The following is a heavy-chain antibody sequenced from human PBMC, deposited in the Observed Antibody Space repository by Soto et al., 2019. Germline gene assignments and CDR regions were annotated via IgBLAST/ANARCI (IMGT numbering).Heavy chain of an antibody. CDR3: ARDSHYYGSATDY. Sequence: SETLSLTCTVSGGSISSGGYYWSWIRQHPGKGLEWIGYIYHSGTTYYNPSLKSRVTISVDTSKNQFSLKLTSVTAADTAVYYCARDSHYYGSATDYWGQGTLVTVSS. V-gene: IGHV4-31*03. D-gene: IGHD3-10*01. CDR2: IYHSGTT. J-gene: IGHJ4*02. CDR1: GGSISSGGYY.